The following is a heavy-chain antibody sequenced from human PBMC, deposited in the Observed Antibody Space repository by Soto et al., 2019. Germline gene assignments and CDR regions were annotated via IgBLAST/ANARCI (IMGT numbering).Heavy chain of an antibody. J-gene: IGHJ6*04. CDR2: TYYRSKWYN. Sequence: SQTLSLTFAISGDSVSSNSAAWNWIRQSPSRVLEWLGRTYYRSKWYNDYAVSVKSRITINPDTSKNQFSLQLNSVTPEDTAVYYCARDLGVATVHSYYYGMDVWGKGTTV. CDR3: ARDLGVATVHSYYYGMDV. D-gene: IGHD5-12*01. V-gene: IGHV6-1*01. CDR1: GDSVSSNSAA.